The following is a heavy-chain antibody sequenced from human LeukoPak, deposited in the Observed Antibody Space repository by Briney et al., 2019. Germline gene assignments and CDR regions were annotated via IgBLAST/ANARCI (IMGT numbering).Heavy chain of an antibody. CDR2: ISYGGST. CDR1: GDSIITTSYD. Sequence: SETLSLTCTVYGDSIITTSYDWGWIRQPPGKGLEWIGSISYGGSTDYNPSLKSRVTLSLDASKNQFSLRVSSVTAAHTAVYYCARHFDNWGQGTLVTVSS. CDR3: ARHFDN. V-gene: IGHV4-39*01. J-gene: IGHJ4*02.